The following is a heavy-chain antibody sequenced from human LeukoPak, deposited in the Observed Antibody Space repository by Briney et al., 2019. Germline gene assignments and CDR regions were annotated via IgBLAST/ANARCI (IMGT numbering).Heavy chain of an antibody. CDR1: GFTFSSYS. CDR2: ISSSSSYI. V-gene: IGHV3-21*01. J-gene: IGHJ4*02. D-gene: IGHD6-19*01. CDR3: ARGGVFSSGWYVDY. Sequence: GGSLRLSCAASGFTFSSYSMSWVRQAPGKGLEWVSSISSSSSYIYYADSVKGRFTISRDNAKNSLYLQMNSLRAEDTAVYYCARGGVFSSGWYVDYWGQGTLVSVSS.